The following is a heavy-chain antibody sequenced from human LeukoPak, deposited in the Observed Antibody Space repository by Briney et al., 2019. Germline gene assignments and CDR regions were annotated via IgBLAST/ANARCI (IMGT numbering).Heavy chain of an antibody. D-gene: IGHD2-2*02. Sequence: SETLSLTCTVSGGSISSYYWSWIRQPPGKGLEWIGYIYASGSTNYNPSLKSRFTISVDTSKNQFSLKLSSVTAADTAVYYCARVPAAITPDYYYYMDVWGKGTTVTVPS. V-gene: IGHV4-4*09. CDR2: IYASGST. J-gene: IGHJ6*03. CDR1: GGSISSYY. CDR3: ARVPAAITPDYYYYMDV.